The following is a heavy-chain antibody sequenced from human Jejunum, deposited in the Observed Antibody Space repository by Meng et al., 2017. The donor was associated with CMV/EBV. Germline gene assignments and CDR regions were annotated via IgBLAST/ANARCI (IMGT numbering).Heavy chain of an antibody. V-gene: IGHV4-31*02. CDR1: TSSGNCS. D-gene: IGHD3-10*01. CDR2: RYYSEST. J-gene: IGHJ4*02. Sequence: TSSGNCSWTWIRQHPGKGLEWIGSRYYSESTYYNPSLKSRVSISVDTSKNQFSLRLSSVTAADTAVYYCARGVQYYYGSGSPAFDYWGQGTLVTVSS. CDR3: ARGVQYYYGSGSPAFDY.